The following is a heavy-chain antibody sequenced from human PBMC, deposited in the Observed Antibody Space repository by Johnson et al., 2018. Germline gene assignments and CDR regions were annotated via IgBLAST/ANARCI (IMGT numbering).Heavy chain of an antibody. CDR3: AKDPQRWGDYYYYCMYV. D-gene: IGHD1-26*01. CDR2: ISYDGSNK. Sequence: QVQLVQSGGGVVQPGRSLRLSCAASGFTFSSYGMHWVRQAPGKGLEWVAVISYDGSNKYYADSVKGRFTISRDNSKNTLYLQMKSLRAEDPAVYYCAKDPQRWGDYYYYCMYVWGKGTTVTVSS. J-gene: IGHJ6*03. V-gene: IGHV3-30*18. CDR1: GFTFSSYG.